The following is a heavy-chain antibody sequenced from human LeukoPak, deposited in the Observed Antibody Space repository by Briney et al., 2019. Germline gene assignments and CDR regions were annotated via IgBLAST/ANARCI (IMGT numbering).Heavy chain of an antibody. V-gene: IGHV1-2*02. Sequence: ASVKVSCKASGYTFTSYDINWVRQAPGQGLEWMGWINPNSGGTNYAQKFQGRVTMTRDTSISTAYMELSRLRSDDTAVYYCARRGNSYAADYWGQGTLVTVSS. CDR2: INPNSGGT. CDR1: GYTFTSYD. CDR3: ARRGNSYAADY. D-gene: IGHD5-18*01. J-gene: IGHJ4*02.